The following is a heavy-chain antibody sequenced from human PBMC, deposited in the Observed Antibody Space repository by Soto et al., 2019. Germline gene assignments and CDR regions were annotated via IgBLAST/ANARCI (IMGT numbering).Heavy chain of an antibody. Sequence: PGGSLRLSCAGSGFTFGDSYMSWIRQAPGKGLEWLSYISPGSRYPAYADSVKGRFTISRDDAKRSLYLQMMSLTAEDTAIYYCVRGGGGGLFDPWGQGTMVTVSS. CDR1: GFTFGDSY. CDR2: ISPGSRYP. CDR3: VRGGGGGLFDP. V-gene: IGHV3-11*06. J-gene: IGHJ5*02. D-gene: IGHD2-15*01.